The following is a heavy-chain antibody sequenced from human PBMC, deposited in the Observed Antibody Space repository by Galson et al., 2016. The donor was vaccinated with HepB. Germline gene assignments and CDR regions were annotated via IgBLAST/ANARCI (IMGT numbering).Heavy chain of an antibody. CDR1: GFTFGNHDM. CDR3: ATVRAGCSASSCYFDR. J-gene: IGHJ4*02. Sequence: SLRLSCAASGFTFGNHDMNWVRQPPGKGLEWIGEMYHSGSTNYSPSLKSRVSISLDASRNQFSLMMSSVTAADTAVYYCATVRAGCSASSCYFDRWGQGTLVTVSS. D-gene: IGHD2-15*01. CDR2: MYHSGST. V-gene: IGHV4-4*02.